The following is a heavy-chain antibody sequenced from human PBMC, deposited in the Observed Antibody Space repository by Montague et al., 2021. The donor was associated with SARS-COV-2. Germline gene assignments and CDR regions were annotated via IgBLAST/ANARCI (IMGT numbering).Heavy chain of an antibody. J-gene: IGHJ5*02. V-gene: IGHV4-4*02. CDR1: GASITSSNW. D-gene: IGHD2-15*01. CDR3: ARQIQQVVLSPAKLTNWFDP. Sequence: SETLSLTCTVSGASITSSNWWNWVRQPPGKGLEWIGQIYHSGSTNYNPSLKSRLTLSLDKSKNQFSLNLSSVTAADTAVYYCARQIQQVVLSPAKLTNWFDPWGLGTLVNVAS. CDR2: IYHSGST.